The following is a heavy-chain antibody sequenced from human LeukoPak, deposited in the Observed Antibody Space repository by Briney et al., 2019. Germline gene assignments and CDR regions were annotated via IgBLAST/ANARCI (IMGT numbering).Heavy chain of an antibody. CDR3: ARNTMGAFSAFDY. V-gene: IGHV4-59*01. J-gene: IGHJ4*02. D-gene: IGHD1-26*01. Sequence: ASETLSLTCTVSGDSINTYYWNWIRQPPGKGLEWIGYVYYSGSTNYNPSLKSRVTISVDTSKNQFSLKLSSVTAADTAVYYCARNTMGAFSAFDYWGQGTLISVSS. CDR2: VYYSGST. CDR1: GDSINTYY.